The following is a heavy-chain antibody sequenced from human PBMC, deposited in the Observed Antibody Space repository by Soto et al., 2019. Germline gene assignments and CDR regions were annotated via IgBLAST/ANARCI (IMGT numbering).Heavy chain of an antibody. CDR3: ARTRPRYCSGGSCYLWFDP. J-gene: IGHJ5*02. Sequence: QVQLVQSGAEVKKPGASVKVSFNASGYTLTSYDINWVRQATGQGLEWIGWMNPNSGNTGYAQKFQGRVTMTRNTSISTAYMELSSLRSEDTAVYYFARTRPRYCSGGSCYLWFDPWGQGTLVTVSS. CDR2: MNPNSGNT. D-gene: IGHD2-15*01. V-gene: IGHV1-8*01. CDR1: GYTLTSYD.